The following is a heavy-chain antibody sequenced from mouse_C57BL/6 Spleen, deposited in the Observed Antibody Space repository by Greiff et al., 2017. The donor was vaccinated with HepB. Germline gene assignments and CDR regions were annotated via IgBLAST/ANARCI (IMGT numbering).Heavy chain of an antibody. Sequence: EVQLQQSGPELVKPGASVKISCKASGYTFTDYYMNWVKQSHGKSLEWIGDINPNNGGTSYNQKFKGKATLTVDKSSSTAYMELRSLTSEDSAVYYCATNGYEFAYWGQGTLVTVSA. V-gene: IGHV1-26*01. CDR2: INPNNGGT. CDR1: GYTFTDYY. D-gene: IGHD2-2*01. CDR3: ATNGYEFAY. J-gene: IGHJ3*01.